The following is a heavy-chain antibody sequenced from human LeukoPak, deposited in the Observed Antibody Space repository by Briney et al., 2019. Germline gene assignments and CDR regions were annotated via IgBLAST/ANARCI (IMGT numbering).Heavy chain of an antibody. V-gene: IGHV4-4*07. J-gene: IGHJ4*02. CDR1: GGSISDYY. Sequence: PSETLSLTRTVSGGSISDYYWSWIRQPAGKGLEWIGRIYTSGSTNYNPSLKSRVTISVDTSKNQFSLKLSSVTAADTAVYYCARDRHGMSVSDYFDYWGQGTLVTVSS. D-gene: IGHD6-19*01. CDR3: ARDRHGMSVSDYFDY. CDR2: IYTSGST.